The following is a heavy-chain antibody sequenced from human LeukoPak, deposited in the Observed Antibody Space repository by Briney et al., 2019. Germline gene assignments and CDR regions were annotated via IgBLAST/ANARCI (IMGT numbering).Heavy chain of an antibody. CDR2: ISRTSTYI. V-gene: IGHV3-21*01. D-gene: IGHD5-12*01. Sequence: PGGSLRLSCAAPGFPFSDYAMTWVRQAPGKGLEWVSGISRTSTYIYYADSVQGRFTISRDNAKNSLYLQMNSLRAEDTAVYYCARSLFVDKADYWGQGTLVTVSS. J-gene: IGHJ4*02. CDR3: ARSLFVDKADY. CDR1: GFPFSDYA.